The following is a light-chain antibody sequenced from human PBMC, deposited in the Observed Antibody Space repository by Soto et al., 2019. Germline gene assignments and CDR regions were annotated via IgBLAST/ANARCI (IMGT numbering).Light chain of an antibody. V-gene: IGKV1-5*03. CDR1: QSISNW. CDR3: QQYSTYPRT. CDR2: KAS. J-gene: IGKJ1*01. Sequence: DIPMTQSPSTLSASVGDRVTITCRASQSISNWLAWYQQKPGKAPKLLIYKASSLESGVPSRFSGSGSGTEFTLSISSLQPDDFATYYCQQYSTYPRTFGQGTKVEIK.